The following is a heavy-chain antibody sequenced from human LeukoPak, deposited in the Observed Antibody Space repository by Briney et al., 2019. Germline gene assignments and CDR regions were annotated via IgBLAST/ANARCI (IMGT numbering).Heavy chain of an antibody. CDR3: ARRRRGYCSGGSCHIDY. D-gene: IGHD2-15*01. CDR2: ISHSGNT. CDR1: GGSFSGYY. Sequence: PSETLSLTCAVYGGSFSGYYWSWIRQPPGKGLEWIGEISHSGNTNYNPSLKSRVTISVDTSKNQFSLKLSSVTAADTAVYYCARRRRGYCSGGSCHIDYWGQGTLVTVSS. V-gene: IGHV4-34*01. J-gene: IGHJ4*02.